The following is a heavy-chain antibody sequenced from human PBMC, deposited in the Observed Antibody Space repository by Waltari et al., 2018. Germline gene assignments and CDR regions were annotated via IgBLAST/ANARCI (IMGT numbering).Heavy chain of an antibody. Sequence: EVQLVESGGGLVQPGGSLRLSCAASGFMFSIYWMSWVRQAPGKGLEWVANIRQDGSEKYYVDSVKGRFTISRDNAENSLYLQMNSLGAEDMAVYYCARVAGGWFDPWGQGTLVTVSS. J-gene: IGHJ5*02. CDR2: IRQDGSEK. CDR3: ARVAGGWFDP. CDR1: GFMFSIYW. V-gene: IGHV3-7*01. D-gene: IGHD3-10*01.